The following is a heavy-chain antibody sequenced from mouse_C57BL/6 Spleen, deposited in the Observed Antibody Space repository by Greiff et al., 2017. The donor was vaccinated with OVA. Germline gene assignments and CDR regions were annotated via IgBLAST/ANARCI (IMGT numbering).Heavy chain of an antibody. D-gene: IGHD1-1*01. V-gene: IGHV1-15*01. CDR1: GYTFTDYE. Sequence: QVQLQQSGAELVRPGASVTLSCKASGYTFTDYEMHWVKQTPVHGLEWIGAIDPETGGTAYNQKFKGKAILTADKSSSTAYMELRSLTSEDSAVYYCTEGGYYGFDYWGQGTTLTVSS. CDR2: IDPETGGT. CDR3: TEGGYYGFDY. J-gene: IGHJ2*01.